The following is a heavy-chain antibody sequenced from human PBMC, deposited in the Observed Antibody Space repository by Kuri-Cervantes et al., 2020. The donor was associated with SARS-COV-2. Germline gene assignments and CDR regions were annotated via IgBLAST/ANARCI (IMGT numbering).Heavy chain of an antibody. CDR3: VRSDWSVRF. CDR2: MDNTGNDI. Sequence: GESLKISCAATEFLVTNYGMHWIRQGPGKGLVWVAHMDNTGNDIKYADSVKGRFTISRDNARNIVLLQMNNLRVEDTAVYYCVRSDWSVRFWGLGTLVTVSS. D-gene: IGHD2-21*02. CDR1: EFLVTNYG. V-gene: IGHV3-74*03. J-gene: IGHJ4*02.